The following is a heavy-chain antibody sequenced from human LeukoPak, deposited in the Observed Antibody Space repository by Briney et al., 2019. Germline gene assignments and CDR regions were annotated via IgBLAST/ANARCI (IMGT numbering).Heavy chain of an antibody. Sequence: SEALSLTCTVSGGSISSHYWSWIRQPPGKGLEWIGYIYYSGSTNYNPSLKSRVTISVDTSKNQFSLKLSSVTAADTAVYYCARQFRYCSSTSCLYYYYYMDVWGKGTTVTVSS. CDR3: ARQFRYCSSTSCLYYYYYMDV. CDR1: GGSISSHY. D-gene: IGHD2-2*01. J-gene: IGHJ6*03. CDR2: IYYSGST. V-gene: IGHV4-59*11.